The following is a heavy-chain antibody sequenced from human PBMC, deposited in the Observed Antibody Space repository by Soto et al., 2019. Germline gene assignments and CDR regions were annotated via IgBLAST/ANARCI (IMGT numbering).Heavy chain of an antibody. J-gene: IGHJ4*02. V-gene: IGHV5-51*01. CDR3: ATQIGLHGVSRYFDS. D-gene: IGHD4-17*01. CDR2: IFPGDSDS. CDR1: GYIFNNYW. Sequence: VESLKISCKGSGYIFNNYWISCFLQMPVKGLERMGIIFPGDSDSVYSPSFQGQVTISVDKSISTAYLQWSGLKASDTAMYYCATQIGLHGVSRYFDSWGQGTLVTVSS.